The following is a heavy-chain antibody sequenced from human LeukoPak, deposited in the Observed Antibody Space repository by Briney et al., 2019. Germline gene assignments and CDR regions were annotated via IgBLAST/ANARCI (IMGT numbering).Heavy chain of an antibody. CDR2: TYYRSKWYH. V-gene: IGHV6-1*01. CDR3: ARDDNGYYLDY. CDR1: GDNVYSNSAA. Sequence: SQTLSLTCAISGDNVYSNSAAWNWLRPSPSRGLEWLGRTYYRSKWYHDYALFVKSRITIDPDTSKNQFSLQLNSVNTDDTAVYYCARDDNGYYLDYWGQGTLVTVTS. D-gene: IGHD1-1*01. J-gene: IGHJ4*02.